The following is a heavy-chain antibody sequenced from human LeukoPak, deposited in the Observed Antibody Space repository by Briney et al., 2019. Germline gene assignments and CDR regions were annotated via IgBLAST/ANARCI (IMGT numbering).Heavy chain of an antibody. CDR3: AKRKYGSSGYTDY. CDR1: GFTFRSYA. Sequence: GGSLRLSCAASGFTFRSYALGWVRPAPGEGVEWVSAIGGSGGSTYYADSVKGRFTMSRDNPKNTLYLQMNSLRAEDTAVYYCAKRKYGSSGYTDYWGQGTLVTVSS. D-gene: IGHD3-22*01. V-gene: IGHV3-23*01. CDR2: IGGSGGST. J-gene: IGHJ4*02.